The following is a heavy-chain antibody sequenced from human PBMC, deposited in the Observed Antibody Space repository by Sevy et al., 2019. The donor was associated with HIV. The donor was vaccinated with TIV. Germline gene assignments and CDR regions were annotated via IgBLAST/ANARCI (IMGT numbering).Heavy chain of an antibody. CDR2: IYTSGST. CDR3: ARDIGYYYDSSGYYYFDY. D-gene: IGHD3-22*01. J-gene: IGHJ4*02. CDR1: GGSISSYY. V-gene: IGHV4-4*07. Sequence: SETLSLTCTVSGGSISSYYWSWIRQPAGKGLEWIGRIYTSGSTNYNPSLKSRVTMSVDTSKNQFCLKLSSVTAADTAVYYCARDIGYYYDSSGYYYFDYWGQGTLVTVS.